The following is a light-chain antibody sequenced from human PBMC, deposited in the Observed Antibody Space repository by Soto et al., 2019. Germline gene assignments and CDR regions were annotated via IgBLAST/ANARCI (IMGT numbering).Light chain of an antibody. V-gene: IGKV1-39*01. J-gene: IGKJ1*01. CDR3: QQSYSTPPT. Sequence: DIQITQSPSSLSASVEDRVIITCRASQSISNHLNWYTQKPGKAPKLLIYAASSLQSGVPSMFSGSGSGTDFTLTISSLQPEDFATYYCQQSYSTPPTFGQGTKVDIK. CDR1: QSISNH. CDR2: AAS.